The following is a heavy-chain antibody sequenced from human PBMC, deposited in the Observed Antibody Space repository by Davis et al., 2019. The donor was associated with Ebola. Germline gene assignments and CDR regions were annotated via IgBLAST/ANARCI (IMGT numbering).Heavy chain of an antibody. CDR2: ISGSGGTT. CDR3: ARDYPRGMVVVVIAPSGPFDY. J-gene: IGHJ4*02. Sequence: GESLKISCAASGFTFSSYAMSWVRQAPGKGLEWVSGISGSGGTTYYADSVKGRFTISRDNAKNSLYLQMNSLRAEDTAVYYCARDYPRGMVVVVIAPSGPFDYWGQGTLVTVSS. CDR1: GFTFSSYA. D-gene: IGHD2-21*01. V-gene: IGHV3-23*01.